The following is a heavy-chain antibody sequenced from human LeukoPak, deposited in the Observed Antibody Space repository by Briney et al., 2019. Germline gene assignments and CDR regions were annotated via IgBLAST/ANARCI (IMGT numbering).Heavy chain of an antibody. CDR2: ISGSGGST. D-gene: IGHD1-20*01. J-gene: IGHJ6*03. CDR3: GKSNWNGYYYYCMDV. CDR1: GFPFSNYA. Sequence: GGSLRLSCAAPGFPFSNYAMTWVRPAPGKGLEWVSAISGSGGSTNYADFVKGRFTISRDNSKNTLYLQMNSLRAEDTAVYYCGKSNWNGYYYYCMDVWGKGTTVTVSS. V-gene: IGHV3-23*01.